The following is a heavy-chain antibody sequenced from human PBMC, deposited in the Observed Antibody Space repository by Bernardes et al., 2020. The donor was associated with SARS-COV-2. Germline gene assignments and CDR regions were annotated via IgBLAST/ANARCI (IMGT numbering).Heavy chain of an antibody. CDR3: ARGYSSDAYDI. CDR1: GHTLTGYS. V-gene: IGHV1-2*02. Sequence: ASVKVSCKASGHTLTGYSIHWVRQAPGQGLEWMGWIDPSSGGTKYAQKFQGRVTMTRDTSSSTAYMELNRLRSDDTAVYYCARGYSSDAYDIWGQGTMVTVSS. J-gene: IGHJ3*02. CDR2: IDPSSGGT. D-gene: IGHD6-13*01.